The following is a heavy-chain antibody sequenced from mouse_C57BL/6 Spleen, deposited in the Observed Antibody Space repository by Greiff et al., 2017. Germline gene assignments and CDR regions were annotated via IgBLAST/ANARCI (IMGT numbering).Heavy chain of an antibody. CDR1: GYTFTDYN. CDR2: INPNNGGT. D-gene: IGHD1-1*01. V-gene: IGHV1-22*01. Sequence: EVQLQESGPELVKPGASVKMSCKASGYTFTDYNMHWVKQSHGKSLEWIGYINPNNGGTSYNQKFKGKATLTVNKSSSTAYMELRSLTSEDSAVYYCGRGNYYGFPFAYWGQGTLVTVSA. J-gene: IGHJ3*01. CDR3: GRGNYYGFPFAY.